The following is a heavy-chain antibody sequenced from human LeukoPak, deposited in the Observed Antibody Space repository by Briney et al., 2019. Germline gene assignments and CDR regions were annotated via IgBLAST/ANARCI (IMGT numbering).Heavy chain of an antibody. D-gene: IGHD3-22*01. CDR3: LGYYYDSSGSHFDF. Sequence: GESLKISCKASGYDFSTYWIGWVRQMPGKGLEWMGTIYPADSETRYSPSFQGQVTISADKSINTAYLQWSSLRASDTAMYYCLGYYYDSSGSHFDFWGQGTLVTVSS. CDR2: IYPADSET. V-gene: IGHV5-51*01. CDR1: GYDFSTYW. J-gene: IGHJ4*02.